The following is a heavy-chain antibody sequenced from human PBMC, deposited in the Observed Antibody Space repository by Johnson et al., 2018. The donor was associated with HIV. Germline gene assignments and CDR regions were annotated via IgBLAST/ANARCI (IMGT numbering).Heavy chain of an antibody. CDR3: AKEGHYYYDYHAFDI. CDR2: IRYDGSNK. V-gene: IGHV3-30*02. J-gene: IGHJ3*02. CDR1: GFTFSSYG. Sequence: QVQLVESGGGVVQPGRSLRLSCAASGFTFSSYGMHWVRQAPGKGLEWVAFIRYDGSNKYYGDSVKGRFTISRDNSKNTLYLQMNSLRAEDTAVYYCAKEGHYYYDYHAFDIWGQGTMVTVSS. D-gene: IGHD3-16*01.